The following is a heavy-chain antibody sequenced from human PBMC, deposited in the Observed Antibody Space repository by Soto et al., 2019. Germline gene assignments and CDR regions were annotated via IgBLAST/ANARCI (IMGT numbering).Heavy chain of an antibody. V-gene: IGHV3-33*01. CDR2: IWYDGSNK. D-gene: IGHD5-18*01. Sequence: PGGSLRLSCAASGFTFSSYGMHWVRQAPGKGLEWVAVIWYDGSNKYYADSVKGRFTISRDNSKNTLYLQMNSLRAEDTALYYCARVWPPRYTYGYSFDYWGQGTLVTVSS. J-gene: IGHJ4*02. CDR1: GFTFSSYG. CDR3: ARVWPPRYTYGYSFDY.